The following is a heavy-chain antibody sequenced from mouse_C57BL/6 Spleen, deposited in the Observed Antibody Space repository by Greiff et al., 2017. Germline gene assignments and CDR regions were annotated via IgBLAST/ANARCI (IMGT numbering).Heavy chain of an antibody. V-gene: IGHV1-5*01. CDR3: TRDYYYGSSYAMDY. Sequence: SGTVLARPGASVKMSCKTSGYTFTSYWMHWVKQRPGQGLEWIGAIYPGNSDTSYNQKFKGKAKLTAVTSASPAYMELSSLTNEYSAVYYCTRDYYYGSSYAMDYWGQGTSVTVSS. D-gene: IGHD1-1*01. CDR1: GYTFTSYW. CDR2: IYPGNSDT. J-gene: IGHJ4*01.